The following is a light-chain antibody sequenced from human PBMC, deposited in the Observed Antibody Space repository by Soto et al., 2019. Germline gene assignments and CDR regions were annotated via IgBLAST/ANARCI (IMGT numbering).Light chain of an antibody. J-gene: IGLJ3*02. Sequence: QSALTQPASVSGSPGLSITISCTGTSSDVGSYNLVSWYQQHPGKAPKLMIYEGSKRPSGVSKRFSGSKSGNTASLTISGLQAEDEADYYCCSYAGSSTVVVFGGGTKLTVL. CDR3: CSYAGSSTVVV. CDR1: SSDVGSYNL. CDR2: EGS. V-gene: IGLV2-23*03.